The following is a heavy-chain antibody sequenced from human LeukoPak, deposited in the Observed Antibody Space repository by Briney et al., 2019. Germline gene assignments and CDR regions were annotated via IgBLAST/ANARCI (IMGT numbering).Heavy chain of an antibody. D-gene: IGHD5-12*01. CDR2: IYYSGTT. V-gene: IGHV4-59*01. Sequence: SETLSLTCAVYGGSFSGYYWTWIRQPPGKGLEWIGYIYYSGTTYYNPSLKSRVTISVDASKNQFSLNLSSVGAADTAVYYCARAGGYSGYASNWGQGTLVTVSS. J-gene: IGHJ4*02. CDR3: ARAGGYSGYASN. CDR1: GGSFSGYY.